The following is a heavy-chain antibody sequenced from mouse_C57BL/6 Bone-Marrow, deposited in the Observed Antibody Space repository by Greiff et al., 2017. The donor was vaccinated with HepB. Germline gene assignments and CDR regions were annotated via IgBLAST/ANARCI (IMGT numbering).Heavy chain of an antibody. CDR3: ASLGYYGSSYRFAY. V-gene: IGHV14-2*01. CDR1: GFNIKDYY. J-gene: IGHJ3*01. CDR2: IDPEDGET. Sequence: EVKLVESGAELVKPGASVKLSCTASGFNIKDYYMHWVKQRTEQGLEWIGRIDPEDGETKYAPNFQGKATITADTSSNTAYLQLSSLTSEDTAVYYCASLGYYGSSYRFAYWGQGTLVTVSA. D-gene: IGHD1-1*01.